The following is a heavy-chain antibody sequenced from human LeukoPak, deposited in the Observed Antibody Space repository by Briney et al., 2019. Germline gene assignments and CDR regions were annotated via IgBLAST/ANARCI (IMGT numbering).Heavy chain of an antibody. Sequence: PSETLSLTCAVYGGSFSGYYWSWIRQPPGKGLEWIGYIYYSGSTNYNPSLKSRVTISVDTSKNQFSLKLSSVTAADTAVYYCARWANYYDSSGYYYSGVDYWGQGTLVTVSS. D-gene: IGHD3-22*01. CDR1: GGSFSGYY. J-gene: IGHJ4*02. V-gene: IGHV4-59*08. CDR2: IYYSGST. CDR3: ARWANYYDSSGYYYSGVDY.